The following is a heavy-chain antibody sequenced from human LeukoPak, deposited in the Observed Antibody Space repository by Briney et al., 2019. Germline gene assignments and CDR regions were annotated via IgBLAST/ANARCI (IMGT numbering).Heavy chain of an antibody. J-gene: IGHJ5*02. D-gene: IGHD4-17*01. Sequence: SVKVSCKASGGTFSSYAISWVRQAPGQGLEWMGGIIPIFGTANYAQKFQGRVTITADKSTSTAYMELSSLRSEDAAVYYCAHSTVTTRFDPWGQGTLVTVSS. CDR2: IIPIFGTA. CDR1: GGTFSSYA. V-gene: IGHV1-69*06. CDR3: AHSTVTTRFDP.